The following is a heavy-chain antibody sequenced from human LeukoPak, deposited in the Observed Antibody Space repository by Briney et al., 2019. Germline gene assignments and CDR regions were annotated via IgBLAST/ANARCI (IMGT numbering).Heavy chain of an antibody. Sequence: SETLSLTCAVYGGSFSGYYWSWIRQPPGKGLEWIGEINHSGSTNYNPSLKSRVTISVDTSKNQFSLKLSSVTAADTAVYYCARGTAQQPYYYYYMDVWGKGTTVTVSS. CDR3: ARGTAQQPYYYYYMDV. CDR1: GGSFSGYY. D-gene: IGHD5-18*01. CDR2: INHSGST. V-gene: IGHV4-34*01. J-gene: IGHJ6*03.